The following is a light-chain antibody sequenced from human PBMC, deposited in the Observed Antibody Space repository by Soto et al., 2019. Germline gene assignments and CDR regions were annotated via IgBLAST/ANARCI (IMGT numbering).Light chain of an antibody. J-gene: IGKJ2*01. CDR2: GVS. Sequence: EIVLTQSPGTLSLSLGERVTLSCRASQSVSSNYLAWYQHRPGLAPRLLIHGVSSRATGIPDRFTGSGSGRDFTLTISSLEPEDSAVYYCQQYGRSPYSFGQGTKLEIK. V-gene: IGKV3-20*01. CDR3: QQYGRSPYS. CDR1: QSVSSNY.